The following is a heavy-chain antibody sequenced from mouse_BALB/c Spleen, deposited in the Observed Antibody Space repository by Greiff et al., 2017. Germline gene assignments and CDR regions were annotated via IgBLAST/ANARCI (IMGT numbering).Heavy chain of an antibody. CDR3: ARGYGSSFDY. J-gene: IGHJ2*01. D-gene: IGHD1-1*01. V-gene: IGHV5-6-5*01. CDR2: ISSGGST. CDR1: GFTFSSYA. Sequence: EVHLVESGGGLVKPGGSLKLSCAASGFTFSSYAMSWVRQTPEKRLEWVASISSGGSTYYPDSVKGRFTISRDNARNILYLQMSSLRSEDTAMYYCARGYGSSFDYWGQGTTLTVAS.